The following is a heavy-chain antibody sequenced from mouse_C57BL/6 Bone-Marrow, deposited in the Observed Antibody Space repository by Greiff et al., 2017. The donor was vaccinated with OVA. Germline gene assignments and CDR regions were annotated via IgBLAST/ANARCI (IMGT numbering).Heavy chain of an antibody. CDR1: GYSITSDY. CDR3: ARWVYDDYDEGWAMDY. Sequence: VQLQQSGPGLAKPSQTLSLTCSVTGYSITSDYWNWIRKFPGNKLEYMGYISYSGSTYYNPSLKSRISITRDTSKNQYYLQLNSVTTEDKATYYCARWVYDDYDEGWAMDYWGQGTSVTVSS. J-gene: IGHJ4*01. V-gene: IGHV3-8*01. CDR2: ISYSGST. D-gene: IGHD2-4*01.